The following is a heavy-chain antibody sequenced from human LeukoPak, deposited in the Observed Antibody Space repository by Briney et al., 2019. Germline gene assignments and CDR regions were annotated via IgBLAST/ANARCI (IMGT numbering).Heavy chain of an antibody. V-gene: IGHV3-21*01. J-gene: IGHJ4*02. D-gene: IGHD1-26*01. Sequence: GGSLRLSCAASGYTFSVYSMNWVRQAPGKGLEWGSSISNTNSYIYYADSVKGRFTISRDNAKNSLYLRMNSLRAEDTAVYYCARDRGYSGSYPDYWGQGTLVTVSS. CDR1: GYTFSVYS. CDR3: ARDRGYSGSYPDY. CDR2: ISNTNSYI.